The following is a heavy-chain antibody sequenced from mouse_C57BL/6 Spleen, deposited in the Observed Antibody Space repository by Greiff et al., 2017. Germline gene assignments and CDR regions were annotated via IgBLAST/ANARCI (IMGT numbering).Heavy chain of an antibody. CDR3: ARTYYYGREGYAMDD. CDR1: GYAFSSSW. Sequence: VQLQQSGPELVKPGASVKISCKASGYAFSSSWMNWVKQRPGKGLEWLGRIYPGDGDTNYNGKFKGKATLTADKSSSTAYMQLSSLTSEDSAVYFWARTYYYGREGYAMDDWGQGTSVTVSA. J-gene: IGHJ4*01. V-gene: IGHV1-82*01. CDR2: IYPGDGDT. D-gene: IGHD1-1*01.